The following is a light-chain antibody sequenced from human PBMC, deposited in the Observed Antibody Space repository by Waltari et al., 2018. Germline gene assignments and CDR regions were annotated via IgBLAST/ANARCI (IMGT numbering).Light chain of an antibody. CDR3: ASYIPGSTLV. CDR1: SSDVGRYNY. CDR2: DVT. Sequence: QSALTQPASVSGSPGQSITISCTGSSSDVGRYNYVSWYQQFPDRAPKLMIYDVTNRPSAVSTRFSVSKSANTASLTISGLQPEDEADYYCASYIPGSTLVFGGGTKLTVL. V-gene: IGLV2-14*01. J-gene: IGLJ3*02.